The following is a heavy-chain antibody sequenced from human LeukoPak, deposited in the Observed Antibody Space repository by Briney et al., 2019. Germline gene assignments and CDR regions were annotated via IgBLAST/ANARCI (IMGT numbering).Heavy chain of an antibody. V-gene: IGHV3-7*01. D-gene: IGHD3-16*02. J-gene: IGHJ4*02. CDR3: AKERYRYFDY. Sequence: GGSLRLSCAASGFTFSSHWMSWVRQAPGKGLEWVANIKQDGSEKYYEDSVKGRFTISRDNAKNLLYLQMNSLRDEDMAVYYCAKERYRYFDYWGQGTLVTVSS. CDR2: IKQDGSEK. CDR1: GFTFSSHW.